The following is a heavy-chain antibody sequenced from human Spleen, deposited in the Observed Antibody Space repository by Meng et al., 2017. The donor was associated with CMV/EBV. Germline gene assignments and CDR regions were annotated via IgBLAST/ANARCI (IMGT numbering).Heavy chain of an antibody. D-gene: IGHD4-23*01. CDR3: AKDDYGGSTFDY. Sequence: SCAASGFTFNKYVMHWVRQAPGKGLEWVAVIWFDGSREDYADSVKGRFTISRDNSVNTLYLQMNSLRAEDTAVYYCAKDDYGGSTFDYWGQGTLVTVSS. J-gene: IGHJ4*02. V-gene: IGHV3-33*06. CDR1: GFTFNKYV. CDR2: IWFDGSRE.